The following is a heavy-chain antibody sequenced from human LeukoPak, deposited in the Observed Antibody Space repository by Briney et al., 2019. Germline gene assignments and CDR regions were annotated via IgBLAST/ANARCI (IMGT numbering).Heavy chain of an antibody. Sequence: ASVKVSCKTSGYTFTGYFIHWVRQAPGLGLEWMGWINPNTGGTNYAQMFQGRVTMTGDTSISTAYMELSSLISDDTAVYYCARDQSYYDAGDQRFDYWGQGTLVTVSS. CDR3: ARDQSYYDAGDQRFDY. V-gene: IGHV1-2*02. CDR1: GYTFTGYF. D-gene: IGHD3-22*01. CDR2: INPNTGGT. J-gene: IGHJ4*02.